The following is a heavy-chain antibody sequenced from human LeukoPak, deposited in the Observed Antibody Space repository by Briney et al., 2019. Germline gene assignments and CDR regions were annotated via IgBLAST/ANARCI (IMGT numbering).Heavy chain of an antibody. CDR2: IYYSGTT. J-gene: IGHJ2*01. CDR3: ARRGDGGFWYFDL. CDR1: GDSISRSY. D-gene: IGHD3-16*01. V-gene: IGHV4-59*01. Sequence: TASETLSLTCTVSGDSISRSYWSWIRQPPGRGLEWIGYIYYSGTTKYNPSLKSRITISVDTSENQFSLKLTSVTAADAAVYYCARRGDGGFWYFDLWGRGTLVTVSS.